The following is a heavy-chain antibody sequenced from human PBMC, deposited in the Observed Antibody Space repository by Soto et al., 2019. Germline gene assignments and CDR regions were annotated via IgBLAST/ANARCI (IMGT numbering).Heavy chain of an antibody. CDR1: GFTFSCCA. CDR3: AKNRGAGSYSNWSFAV. J-gene: IGHJ2*01. CDR2: IHGDGDYT. Sequence: QVLESGGGLVQPGGSLRLSCAASGFTFSCCAMSWVRQAPGKGLEWVSTIHGDGDYTHDTDSVKGRFTISRDNSRNTLYLQMNSLRADDTAVYYCAKNRGAGSYSNWSFAVWGRGTRVTVSS. V-gene: IGHV3-23*01. D-gene: IGHD1-26*01.